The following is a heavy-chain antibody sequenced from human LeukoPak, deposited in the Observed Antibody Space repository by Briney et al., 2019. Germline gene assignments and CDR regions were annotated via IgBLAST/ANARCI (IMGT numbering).Heavy chain of an antibody. J-gene: IGHJ4*02. CDR3: ARWKAARSYFDY. CDR2: IHHSGST. V-gene: IGHV4-38-2*02. D-gene: IGHD6-6*01. Sequence: SETLSLTCTVSGYFISSGYYWGWIRQPPGKGLQWIGSIHHSGSTNYNPSLESRLSISMDKSNNRFSLKLSSVTAADTAVYYCARWKAARSYFDYWGQGTLVTVSS. CDR1: GYFISSGYY.